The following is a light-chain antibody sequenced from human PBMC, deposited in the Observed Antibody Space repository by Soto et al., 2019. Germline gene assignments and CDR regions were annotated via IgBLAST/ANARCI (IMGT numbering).Light chain of an antibody. V-gene: IGKV3-20*01. CDR3: QQYGNSQGT. Sequence: EIVLTQSPGTLSLSPGERATLSCRASQSVSSSYLAWYQQKPGQAPRLLIYGASSRATGIPDRFSGSGSGTDFTLTISRLEPEDFAVYYCQQYGNSQGTFGPGTKVDI. CDR2: GAS. CDR1: QSVSSSY. J-gene: IGKJ3*01.